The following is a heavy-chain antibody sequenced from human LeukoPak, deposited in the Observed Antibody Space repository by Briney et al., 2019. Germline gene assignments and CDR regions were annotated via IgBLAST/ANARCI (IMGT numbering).Heavy chain of an antibody. V-gene: IGHV3-7*01. D-gene: IGHD2/OR15-2a*01. Sequence: HPGGSLRLSCVASGFPFSSYWMTWVRQAPGKGLEWVANIKQDDSKKSYVDSVKGRFTISRDNAKNSLYLQMNSLRPEDTAVYYCAKAPYLSHPYYYGMDVWGQGTTVTVSS. CDR3: AKAPYLSHPYYYGMDV. J-gene: IGHJ6*02. CDR2: IKQDDSKK. CDR1: GFPFSSYW.